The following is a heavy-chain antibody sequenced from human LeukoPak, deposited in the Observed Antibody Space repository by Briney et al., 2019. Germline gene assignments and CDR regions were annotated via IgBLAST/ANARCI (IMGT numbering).Heavy chain of an antibody. D-gene: IGHD6-6*01. CDR1: GYTFTGYY. J-gene: IGHJ4*02. V-gene: IGHV1-2*02. Sequence: GASVKVSCKASGYTFTGYYMHWVRQAPGQGLEWMGWINPNSGGTNYAQKFQGRVTMTRDTSISTAYMELSRLRSGDTAVYYCARDLLGYIAAGYWGQGTLVTVSS. CDR3: ARDLLGYIAAGY. CDR2: INPNSGGT.